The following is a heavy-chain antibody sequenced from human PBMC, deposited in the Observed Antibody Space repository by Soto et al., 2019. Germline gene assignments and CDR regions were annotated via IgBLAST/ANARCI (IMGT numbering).Heavy chain of an antibody. CDR2: INHSGST. CDR1: GGSFSCYY. Sequence: PSETMSLTCAVDGGSFSCYYWRWIRQPPGKGLEWIGEINHSGSTNYNPSLKSRVTISVDTSKNQFSLKLSSVTAADTAVYYCARFGRRCSSTSCYRWFDPWGQGTLVTVSS. J-gene: IGHJ5*02. D-gene: IGHD2-2*01. V-gene: IGHV4-34*01. CDR3: ARFGRRCSSTSCYRWFDP.